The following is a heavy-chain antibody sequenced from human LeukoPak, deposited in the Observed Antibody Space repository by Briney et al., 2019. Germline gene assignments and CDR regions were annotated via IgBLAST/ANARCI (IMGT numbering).Heavy chain of an antibody. V-gene: IGHV3-23*01. D-gene: IGHD6-19*01. J-gene: IGHJ6*02. CDR1: GFTFSSSV. CDR3: AGGTGWITDV. CDR2: IGGSRGTT. Sequence: GGSLRLSCAASGFTFSSSVMSWVRQAPGKGLEWVSDIGGSRGTTNYADSVKGRFTISRDNARNSVYLQMNSLRVEDTAVYYCAGGTGWITDVWGQGTTVTVSS.